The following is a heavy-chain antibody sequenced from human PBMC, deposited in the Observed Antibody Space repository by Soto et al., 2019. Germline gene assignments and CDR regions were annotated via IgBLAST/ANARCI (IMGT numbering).Heavy chain of an antibody. CDR1: GAALNSGNYY. CDR3: ERLRIATNNYKWLDP. V-gene: IGHV4-31*03. Sequence: PSETLSLTCRVSGAALNSGNYYWSWTRQVPGKGLEWIGHIYVTVAVDYNPSLRDRITISQETSERQFSLNLRLVTAADTAVYYCERLRIATNNYKWLDPWGQGTLVTVSS. J-gene: IGHJ5*02. CDR2: IYVTVAV. D-gene: IGHD2-21*01.